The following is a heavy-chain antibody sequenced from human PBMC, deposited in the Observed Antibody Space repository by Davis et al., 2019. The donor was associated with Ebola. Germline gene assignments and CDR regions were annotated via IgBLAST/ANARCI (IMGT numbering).Heavy chain of an antibody. D-gene: IGHD3-22*01. CDR3: AKDRRITMIVVVTAFDY. V-gene: IGHV3-30*18. CDR1: GFTFSSYG. CDR2: ISNDGSNK. Sequence: PGGSLRLSCAASGFTFSSYGMHWVRQAPGKGLEWVAVISNDGSNKYYADSVKGRFTISRENSKNTLYLQMNSLRAEDTAVYYCAKDRRITMIVVVTAFDYWGQGTLVTVSS. J-gene: IGHJ4*02.